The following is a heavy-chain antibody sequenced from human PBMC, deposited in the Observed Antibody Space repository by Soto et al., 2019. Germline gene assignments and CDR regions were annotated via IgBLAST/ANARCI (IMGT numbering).Heavy chain of an antibody. Sequence: TLSLTCAISGDSVSSNTAAWNWIRSSPSRGLEWLGRTYYRSNWRHDYAVSVKSRITVHPDTSKNHFSLQLNSVTPDDSAVYYGARGVAGTGFGPWGQGTLVT. CDR2: TYYRSNWRH. V-gene: IGHV6-1*01. CDR3: ARGVAGTGFGP. CDR1: GDSVSSNTAA. D-gene: IGHD6-19*01. J-gene: IGHJ5*02.